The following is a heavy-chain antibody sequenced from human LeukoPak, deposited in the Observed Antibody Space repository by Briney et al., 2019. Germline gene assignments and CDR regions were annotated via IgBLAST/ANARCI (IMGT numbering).Heavy chain of an antibody. V-gene: IGHV4-38-2*02. D-gene: IGHD5-18*01. CDR1: GYSISSGYY. J-gene: IGHJ4*02. Sequence: PSETLSLTCTVSGYSISSGYYWGWIRQPPGKGLEWIGSIYHSGSTYYNPSLKSRVTLLVDTSKNQFSLKLGSVTAADTAVYYCARDLGGTAMVSAYWGQGTLVTVSS. CDR3: ARDLGGTAMVSAY. CDR2: IYHSGST.